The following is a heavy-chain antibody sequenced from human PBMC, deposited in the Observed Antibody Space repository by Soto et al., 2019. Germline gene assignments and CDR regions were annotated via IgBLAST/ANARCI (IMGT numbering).Heavy chain of an antibody. Sequence: QVQLQESGPGLVKPSQTLSLTCTVSGGSISSGDYYWSWIRQHPGKGLEWFGYIFYRGSTYYNPSLKSRVTISVDTSKNQFSLKLSSVTAADTAVYYCARWWSGSRQGFDPWGQGTLVTVSS. CDR3: ARWWSGSRQGFDP. CDR1: GGSISSGDYY. D-gene: IGHD3-3*01. CDR2: IFYRGST. V-gene: IGHV4-31*03. J-gene: IGHJ5*02.